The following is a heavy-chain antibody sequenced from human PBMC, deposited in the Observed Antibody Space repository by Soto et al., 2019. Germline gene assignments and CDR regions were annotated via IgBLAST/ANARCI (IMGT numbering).Heavy chain of an antibody. Sequence: PGGSLRLSCAASGFTFSSYGMHWVRQAPGKGLEWVAVISYDGSNKYYADSVKGRFTISRDNSKDTLYLQMNSLRAEDTAVYYCAKDRRGMDAWGQGTTVTVSS. CDR3: AKDRRGMDA. CDR1: GFTFSSYG. V-gene: IGHV3-30*18. CDR2: ISYDGSNK. J-gene: IGHJ6*02.